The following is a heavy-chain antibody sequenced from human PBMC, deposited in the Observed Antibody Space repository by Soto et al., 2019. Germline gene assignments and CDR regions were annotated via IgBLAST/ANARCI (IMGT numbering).Heavy chain of an antibody. CDR1: GFTFSSYS. D-gene: IGHD3-22*01. Sequence: HPGGSLRLSCAASGFTFSSYSMNWVRQAPGKGLEWVSYISSSSSTKHYADSVKGRFTISRDNAKNSLYLQMNSLRAEDTAVYYCARVAYYYDSRGYFYWGQGTLVTVSS. CDR3: ARVAYYYDSRGYFY. V-gene: IGHV3-48*01. CDR2: ISSSSSTK. J-gene: IGHJ4*02.